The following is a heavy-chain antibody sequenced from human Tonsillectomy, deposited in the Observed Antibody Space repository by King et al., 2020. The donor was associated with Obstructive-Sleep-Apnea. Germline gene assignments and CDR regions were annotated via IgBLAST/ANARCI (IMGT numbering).Heavy chain of an antibody. J-gene: IGHJ4*02. CDR1: GFSLSTREGG. CDR3: AHRPTRAYYFDY. Sequence: TLKESGPTLVKPTQTLTLTCTFSGFSLSTREGGGGWIRQPPGKALEGLALIYWDDDNRYNPSLKSRLTITKDASKNQVVLTVTNMDPVDTATYYCAHRPTRAYYFDYWGQGTLVTVSS. D-gene: IGHD1-26*01. V-gene: IGHV2-5*02. CDR2: IYWDDDN.